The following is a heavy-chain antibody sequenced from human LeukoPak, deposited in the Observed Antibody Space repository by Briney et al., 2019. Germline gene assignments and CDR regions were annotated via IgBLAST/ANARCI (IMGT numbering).Heavy chain of an antibody. D-gene: IGHD3-22*01. CDR3: ARDKGNDYYDSSGYYFPWHYYGMDV. CDR2: IYYSGST. CDR1: GGSISSYY. V-gene: IGHV4-59*01. Sequence: PSETLSLTCTVSGGSISSYYWSWIRQPPGKGLEWIGYIYYSGSTNYNPFLKSRVTISVDTSKNQFSLKLSSVTAADTAVYYCARDKGNDYYDSSGYYFPWHYYGMDVWGQGTTVTVSS. J-gene: IGHJ6*02.